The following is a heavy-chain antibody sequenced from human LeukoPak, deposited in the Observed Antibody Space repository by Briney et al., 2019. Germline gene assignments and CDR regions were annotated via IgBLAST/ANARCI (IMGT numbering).Heavy chain of an antibody. Sequence: GGSPRLSCAASGFTFSTYWMHWVRQLPGKGLVWVSRINGDGSNTDYADPVKGRFTISRDNAKNTVCLQMNSLRAEDTAVYYCVRGGGAPRDYWGQGTMLTVSP. D-gene: IGHD4-23*01. CDR3: VRGGGAPRDY. CDR1: GFTFSTYW. V-gene: IGHV3-74*01. CDR2: INGDGSNT. J-gene: IGHJ4*02.